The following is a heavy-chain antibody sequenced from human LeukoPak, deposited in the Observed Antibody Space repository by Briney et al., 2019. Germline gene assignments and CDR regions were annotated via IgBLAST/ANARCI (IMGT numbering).Heavy chain of an antibody. D-gene: IGHD3-10*01. V-gene: IGHV1-2*02. CDR2: INPNSGGT. Sequence: ASVKVSCKASGYTFTGYYMHWVRQAPGQGLEWMGWINPNSGGTNYAQKFQGRVTMTRDTSISTAYMELSRLRSDDTAVYYCARGPLWFGALLSSFDYWGQGTLVTVSS. CDR1: GYTFTGYY. J-gene: IGHJ4*02. CDR3: ARGPLWFGALLSSFDY.